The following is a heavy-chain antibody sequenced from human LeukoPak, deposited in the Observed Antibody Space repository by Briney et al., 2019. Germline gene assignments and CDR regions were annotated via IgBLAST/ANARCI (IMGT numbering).Heavy chain of an antibody. CDR2: ISSSSSTI. CDR3: AIHDLGYCSGGSCYATHWYYYYYMDV. D-gene: IGHD2-15*01. V-gene: IGHV3-48*01. Sequence: GGSLRLSCAASGFTFSSYSMNWVRQAPGKGLEWVSYISSSSSTIYYADSVKGRFTISRDNAKNSLYLQMNSLRAEDTAVYYCAIHDLGYCSGGSCYATHWYYYYYMDVWGKGTTVTISS. J-gene: IGHJ6*03. CDR1: GFTFSSYS.